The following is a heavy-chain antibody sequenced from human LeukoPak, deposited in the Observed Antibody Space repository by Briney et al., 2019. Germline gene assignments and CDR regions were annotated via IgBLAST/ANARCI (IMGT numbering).Heavy chain of an antibody. Sequence: GGSLRLSCAASGFTFSSYAMHWVRQAPGKGLEWVAVISYDGSNKYYADSVKGRFTISRDNSKNTLYLQMNSLRAEDTAVYYCARGGSSSWYERGQYFQHWGQGTLVTVSS. V-gene: IGHV3-30-3*01. J-gene: IGHJ1*01. D-gene: IGHD6-13*01. CDR2: ISYDGSNK. CDR3: ARGGSSSWYERGQYFQH. CDR1: GFTFSSYA.